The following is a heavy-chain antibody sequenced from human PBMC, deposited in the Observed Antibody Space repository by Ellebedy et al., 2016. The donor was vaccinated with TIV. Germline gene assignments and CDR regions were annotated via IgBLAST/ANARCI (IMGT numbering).Heavy chain of an antibody. D-gene: IGHD2-15*01. CDR3: AKILHCSAGSCYFDY. CDR2: IHDSGANT. CDR1: GFTFNNYA. J-gene: IGHJ4*02. V-gene: IGHV3-23*01. Sequence: GESLKISCAASGFTFNNYAMTWVRQAPGKGLEWVSTIHDSGANTFYADSVKGRFTISRDNSQTTLYLQMNCLRAEDTAKYYCAKILHCSAGSCYFDYWGQGALVTVSS.